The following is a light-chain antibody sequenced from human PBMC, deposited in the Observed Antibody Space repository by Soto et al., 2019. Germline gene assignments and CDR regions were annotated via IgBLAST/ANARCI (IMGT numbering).Light chain of an antibody. J-gene: IGKJ5*01. CDR3: QQYGSSPLIT. CDR1: QSVSSSY. V-gene: IGKV3-20*01. CDR2: GAS. Sequence: EIVMTQSPATLSVSPGGGAALSCRASQSVSSSYLAWYQQKPGQAPRLLIYGASSRATGIPDRFSGSGSGTDFTLTISRLEPEDFAVYYCQQYGSSPLITFGQGTRLEIK.